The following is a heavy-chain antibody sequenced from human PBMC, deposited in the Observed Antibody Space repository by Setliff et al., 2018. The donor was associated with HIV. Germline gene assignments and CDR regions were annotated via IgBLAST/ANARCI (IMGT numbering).Heavy chain of an antibody. Sequence: SETLSLTCTVSGGSISRSNYYWGWIRQPPGKGLEWIGSMDYSGSTYYNPSLKSRVTISADTSKNRFPLKLSSVTAADTAVDYYARQPGIVVAGPLDYWGQGTRVTVS. CDR2: MDYSGST. CDR3: ARQPGIVVAGPLDY. D-gene: IGHD6-19*01. V-gene: IGHV4-39*01. J-gene: IGHJ4*02. CDR1: GGSISRSNYY.